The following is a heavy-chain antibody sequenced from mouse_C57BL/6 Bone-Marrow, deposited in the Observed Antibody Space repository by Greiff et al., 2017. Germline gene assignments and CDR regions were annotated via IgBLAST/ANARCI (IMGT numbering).Heavy chain of an antibody. V-gene: IGHV1-19*01. J-gene: IGHJ2*01. CDR3: AGYYYGSSYFDY. CDR1: GYTFTDYY. D-gene: IGHD1-1*01. Sequence: VQLKESGPVLVKPGASVKMSCKASGYTFTDYYMNWVKQSHGKSLEWIGVINPYNGGTSYNQKFKGKATLTVDKSSSTAYMELNSLTSEDSAVYYCAGYYYGSSYFDYWGQGTTLTVSS. CDR2: INPYNGGT.